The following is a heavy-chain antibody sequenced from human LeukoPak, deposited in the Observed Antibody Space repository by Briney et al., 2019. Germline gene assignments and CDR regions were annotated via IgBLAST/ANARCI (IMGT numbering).Heavy chain of an antibody. Sequence: GGSLRLSCAASGFVYSAFWMSWVRQAPGKGLEWVANIKQDGSEKYYEDSVKGRFTISRDNARNTLFLQMDSLRAEDTAVYYCARDFGAGQFDYWGQGTLVTVSS. CDR1: GFVYSAFW. V-gene: IGHV3-7*01. CDR3: ARDFGAGQFDY. D-gene: IGHD3-10*01. J-gene: IGHJ4*02. CDR2: IKQDGSEK.